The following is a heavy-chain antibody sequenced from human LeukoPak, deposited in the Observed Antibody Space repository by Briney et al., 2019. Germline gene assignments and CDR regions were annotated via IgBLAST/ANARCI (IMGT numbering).Heavy chain of an antibody. CDR2: IIPILGIA. Sequence: SVKVSCKASGGTFSSYAISWVRQAPGQGLEWMGGIIPILGIANYAQKFQGRVTITADKSTSTAYMELSSLRSEDTAVYYCAKEGVNKHITMVRGKAPNAQFDYWGQGTLVTVSS. J-gene: IGHJ4*02. CDR3: AKEGVNKHITMVRGKAPNAQFDY. D-gene: IGHD3-10*01. CDR1: GGTFSSYA. V-gene: IGHV1-69*04.